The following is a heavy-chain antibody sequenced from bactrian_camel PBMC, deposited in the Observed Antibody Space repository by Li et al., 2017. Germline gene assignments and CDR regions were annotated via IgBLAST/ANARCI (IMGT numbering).Heavy chain of an antibody. CDR3: AAVSTGPCVPGNNRFRY. CDR1: GYTRKYSTYC. J-gene: IGHJ4*01. V-gene: IGHV3S53*01. Sequence: HVQLVESGGGSVQAGGSLRLSCTVSGYTRKYSTYCMGWYRQAPGKEREGVASVDGDGATSYSDSVKGRFTISQDIAKKTLYLQMDSLKPNDTAIYFCAAVSTGPCVPGNNRFRYWGQGTQVTV. CDR2: VDGDGAT. D-gene: IGHD5*01.